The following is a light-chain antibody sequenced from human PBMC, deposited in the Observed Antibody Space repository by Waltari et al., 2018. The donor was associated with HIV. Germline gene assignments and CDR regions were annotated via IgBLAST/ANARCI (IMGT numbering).Light chain of an antibody. CDR3: FLSYSGVWV. J-gene: IGLJ3*02. CDR2: DTN. Sequence: QAVVTQEPSLTVSPGGTVTLTCASTSGPVTFAHYPYWLQQKPGQAPRTLIVDTNVTYSWPPARFSGSLRGDKAALTLSDVQPEDEADYYCFLSYSGVWVFGGGTKLSVL. CDR1: SGPVTFAHY. V-gene: IGLV7-46*01.